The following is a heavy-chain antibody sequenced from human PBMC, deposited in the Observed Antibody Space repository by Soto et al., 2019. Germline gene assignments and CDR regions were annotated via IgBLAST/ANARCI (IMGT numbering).Heavy chain of an antibody. CDR1: GFTFNSHG. CDR3: AKGMYSSSWYYDY. Sequence: QVQLVDSGGGVVQPGRSLRLSCAASGFTFNSHGMHWVRQAPGKGPEWVATISYDGSNKYYADSVKGRFTISRDNXKNTLYLQMNSLRAEDTAVYYCAKGMYSSSWYYDYWGQGTLVTVSS. CDR2: ISYDGSNK. V-gene: IGHV3-30*18. J-gene: IGHJ4*02. D-gene: IGHD6-13*01.